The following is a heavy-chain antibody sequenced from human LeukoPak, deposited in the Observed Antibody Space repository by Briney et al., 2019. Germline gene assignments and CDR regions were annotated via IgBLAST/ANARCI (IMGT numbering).Heavy chain of an antibody. V-gene: IGHV3-30-3*01. D-gene: IGHD3-22*01. CDR3: ASHRDSSGLDAFDI. Sequence: PGRSLRLSCTASGFTFSSYAMHWVRQAPGKGLEWVAVISYDGSNKYYADSVKGRFTISRDNSKNTLYLQMNSLRAEDTAVYYCASHRDSSGLDAFDIWGQGTMVTVSS. J-gene: IGHJ3*02. CDR2: ISYDGSNK. CDR1: GFTFSSYA.